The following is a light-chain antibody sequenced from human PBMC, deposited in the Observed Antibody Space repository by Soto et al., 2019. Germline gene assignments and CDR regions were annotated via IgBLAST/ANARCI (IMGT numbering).Light chain of an antibody. J-gene: IGLJ1*01. CDR2: DVS. CDR3: ASYKTGTPPQQV. CDR1: SSDVGGYNY. Sequence: QSALTQPASVSGSPGQSITISCTGTSSDVGGYNYVPWYQHHPGKAPKLMIYDVSNRPSGVSNRFSGSKSGNTASLTISGLQPEDEVVNDSASYKTGTPPQQVSGPGTKVPV. V-gene: IGLV2-14*03.